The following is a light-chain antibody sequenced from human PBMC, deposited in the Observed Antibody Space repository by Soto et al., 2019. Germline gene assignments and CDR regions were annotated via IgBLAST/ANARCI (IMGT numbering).Light chain of an antibody. J-gene: IGKJ4*01. CDR2: DSS. V-gene: IGKV3-11*01. Sequence: VLTQSPATLSLSPGERATLSCRASQTVSSFLAWYQQKPGQAPRLLIHDSSDRATGIPARFSGSGSGTDFTLTISSLEPEDVAVYYCQHRSLFGGGTKVEIK. CDR1: QTVSSF. CDR3: QHRSL.